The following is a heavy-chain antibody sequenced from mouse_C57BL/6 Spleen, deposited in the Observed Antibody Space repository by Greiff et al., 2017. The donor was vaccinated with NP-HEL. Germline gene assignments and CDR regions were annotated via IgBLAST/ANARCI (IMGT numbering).Heavy chain of an antibody. D-gene: IGHD4-1*01. J-gene: IGHJ2*01. CDR1: GSPLTSYG. CDR3: ARNFQANWDEGFDY. V-gene: IGHV2-2*01. Sequence: QVQLKESGPGLVQPSQSLSITCTVSGSPLTSYGVHWVRQSPGKGLEWLGVIWSGGSTDYNAAFISRLSISKDNSKSQVFFKMNSLQADDTAIYYCARNFQANWDEGFDYWGQGTTLTVSS. CDR2: IWSGGST.